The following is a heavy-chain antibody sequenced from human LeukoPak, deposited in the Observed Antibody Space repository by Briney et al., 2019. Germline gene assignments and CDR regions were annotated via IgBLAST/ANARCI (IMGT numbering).Heavy chain of an antibody. D-gene: IGHD2-21*02. V-gene: IGHV1-2*02. CDR3: ARDRSIAYCGGDCFIDAFDI. CDR2: INPNSGGT. CDR1: GYSFTAYY. Sequence: ASVKVSCKASGYSFTAYYMHWVRQAPGQGLEWMGWINPNSGGTNYAQKFQGRVTMTRDTSITTAYMEMSRLRSDDTAVYYCARDRSIAYCGGDCFIDAFDIWGQGTMVTVSS. J-gene: IGHJ3*02.